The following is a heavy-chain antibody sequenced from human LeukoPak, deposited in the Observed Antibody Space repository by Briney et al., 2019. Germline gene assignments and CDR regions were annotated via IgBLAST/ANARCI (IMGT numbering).Heavy chain of an antibody. CDR1: GSSISNHY. D-gene: IGHD4-17*01. CDR2: ICQSGST. J-gene: IGHJ4*02. CDR3: YVESEFGDYDY. Sequence: PSETLSLTCTVSGSSISNHYWSWMRQPPGKGLEWIAYICQSGSTKYNPSLKSRVAISVDTSKNQFSLRLQSMTAADTAIYYCYVESEFGDYDYWGQGTLVAGSS. V-gene: IGHV4-59*11.